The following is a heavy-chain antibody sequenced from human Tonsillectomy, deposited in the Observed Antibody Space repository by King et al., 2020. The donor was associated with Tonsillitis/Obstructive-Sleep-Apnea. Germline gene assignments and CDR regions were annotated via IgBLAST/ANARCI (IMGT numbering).Heavy chain of an antibody. Sequence: VQLVESGGGLVQPGGSLRLSCAASGFTFSSYEMNWVRQAPGKGLEWVSYISSSGSTIYYGDSVKGRVTLSRDNAKNSLYLQMNSLRAEDTAVYYCVSAGYYYGMDVWGQGTTVTVSS. CDR1: GFTFSSYE. CDR3: VSAGYYYGMDV. V-gene: IGHV3-48*03. D-gene: IGHD6-13*01. CDR2: ISSSGSTI. J-gene: IGHJ6*02.